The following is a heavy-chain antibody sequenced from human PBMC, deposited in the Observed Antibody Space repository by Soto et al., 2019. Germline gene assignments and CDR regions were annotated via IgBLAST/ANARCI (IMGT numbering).Heavy chain of an antibody. V-gene: IGHV3-23*01. CDR2: ISTSGGTT. CDR3: ARDLGSWYGRFDP. CDR1: GFIFSNYA. D-gene: IGHD6-13*01. J-gene: IGHJ5*02. Sequence: GGSLRLSCAASGFIFSNYAMSWVRQAPGKGLEWVSVISTSGGTTLYADTVKGRFTISRDNPKNTLYLQMNSLRADDTAVYYCARDLGSWYGRFDPWGQGTLVTVSS.